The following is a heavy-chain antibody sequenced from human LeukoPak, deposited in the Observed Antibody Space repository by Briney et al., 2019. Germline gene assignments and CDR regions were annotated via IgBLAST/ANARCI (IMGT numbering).Heavy chain of an antibody. D-gene: IGHD3-10*01. Sequence: GGSLRLSCAASGFNFRAYGMHWVRQALGQGLEYVAAISADGGTTWHSNSVNGRFTISRDTSKNTLYLQMGRLKTEDTALYYCARGRGGPPFDYWGQGILVTVSS. CDR3: ARGRGGPPFDY. CDR2: ISADGGTT. CDR1: GFNFRAYG. V-gene: IGHV3-64*01. J-gene: IGHJ4*02.